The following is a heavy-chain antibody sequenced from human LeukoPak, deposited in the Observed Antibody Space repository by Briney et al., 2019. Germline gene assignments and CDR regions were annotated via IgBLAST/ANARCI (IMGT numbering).Heavy chain of an antibody. V-gene: IGHV4-59*01. D-gene: IGHD3-22*01. CDR2: IYYSGST. J-gene: IGHJ3*02. CDR1: GGSISYYY. CDR3: ARAGYYDTSGLGRAFDI. Sequence: SETLSLTCTVSGGSISYYYWSWIRQSPGKGLVWMGSIYYSGSTNYNPSLKSRVTISVDTSKKQFSLKLSSVTAADTAVYYCARAGYYDTSGLGRAFDIWGQGTMVTASS.